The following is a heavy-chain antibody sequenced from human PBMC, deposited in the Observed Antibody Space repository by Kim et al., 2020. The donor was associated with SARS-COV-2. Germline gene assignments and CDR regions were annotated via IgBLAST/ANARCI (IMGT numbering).Heavy chain of an antibody. D-gene: IGHD6-6*01. J-gene: IGHJ2*01. CDR2: ISVYNGNT. CDR3: ARIGAPSVRDWFFDL. CDR1: GYTFTSYG. Sequence: ASVKVSCKASGYTFTSYGITWVRQAPGQGLEWMGWISVYNGNTNYAQKFQGRVTMTTDTSTNTAYMELRSLGSDDTAVYFCARIGAPSVRDWFFDLWGRGTLVTVSS. V-gene: IGHV1-18*04.